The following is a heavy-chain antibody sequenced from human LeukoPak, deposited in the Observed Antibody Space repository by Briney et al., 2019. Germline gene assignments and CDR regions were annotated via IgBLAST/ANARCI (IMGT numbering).Heavy chain of an antibody. V-gene: IGHV1-18*01. CDR1: GYTFTSYG. CDR2: ISAYNGNT. D-gene: IGHD2-2*01. J-gene: IGHJ5*02. Sequence: ASVKVSCKASGYTFTSYGISWVRQAPGQGLEWMGWISAYNGNTNYAQKLQGRVTMTTDTSTSTAYMELRSLRSDDTAVYYCARGCSSTSCYHFRWFDPWGQGTLVTVSS. CDR3: ARGCSSTSCYHFRWFDP.